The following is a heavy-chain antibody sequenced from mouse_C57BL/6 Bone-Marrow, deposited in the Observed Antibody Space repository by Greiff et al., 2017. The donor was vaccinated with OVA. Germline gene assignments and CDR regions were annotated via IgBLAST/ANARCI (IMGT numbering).Heavy chain of an antibody. J-gene: IGHJ4*01. Sequence: VKLQESGAELARPGASVKLSCKASGYTFTSYGISWVKQRTGQGLEWIGEIYPRSGNTYYNEKFKGKATLTADKSSSTAYMELRSLTSEDSAVYFCARSAAQAPQYAMDYWGQGTSVTVSS. D-gene: IGHD3-2*02. V-gene: IGHV1-81*01. CDR2: IYPRSGNT. CDR1: GYTFTSYG. CDR3: ARSAAQAPQYAMDY.